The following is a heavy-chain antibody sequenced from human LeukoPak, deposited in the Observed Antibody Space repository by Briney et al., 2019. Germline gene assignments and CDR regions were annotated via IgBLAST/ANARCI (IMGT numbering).Heavy chain of an antibody. CDR3: ARPPFYGWGNYYAEWCDW. J-gene: IGHJ1*01. Sequence: KPGGSLRLSCEASGFTFSSYTMTWVRQAPGKGREWVSSIRDSSNYIYYADSVKGRFTISRDNAKNSLYLQMNGLRAEHTAVYYCARPPFYGWGNYYAEWCDWGGQGTLV. D-gene: IGHD3-10*01. CDR1: GFTFSSYT. CDR2: IRDSSNYI. V-gene: IGHV3-21*01.